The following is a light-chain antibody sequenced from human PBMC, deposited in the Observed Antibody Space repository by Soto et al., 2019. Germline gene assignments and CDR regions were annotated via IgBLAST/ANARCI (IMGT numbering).Light chain of an antibody. CDR1: QTLSNR. CDR2: VTS. Sequence: EIVLTQSPATLSSFPGERVTLSCRASQTLSNRLAWYQHKPGQAPRLLIYVTSNRATGIPARFSGSGSGTEFTLTISSLQSEDFAVYYCQQYNNWPPATFGQGTRLEI. V-gene: IGKV3D-15*01. CDR3: QQYNNWPPAT. J-gene: IGKJ5*01.